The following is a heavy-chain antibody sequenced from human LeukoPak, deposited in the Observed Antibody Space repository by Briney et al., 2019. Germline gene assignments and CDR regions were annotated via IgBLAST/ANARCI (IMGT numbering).Heavy chain of an antibody. J-gene: IGHJ4*02. CDR1: GFTFSSYA. Sequence: GGSLRLSCAASGFTFSSYAMSWVRQAPGKGLEWVSAISGSGGSTYYADSVKGRFTISRDNSKNTLYLQMNSLRAEDTAVYYCAKEAWATVTTRESMTDYWGQGTLVTVSS. CDR2: ISGSGGST. D-gene: IGHD4-17*01. CDR3: AKEAWATVTTRESMTDY. V-gene: IGHV3-23*01.